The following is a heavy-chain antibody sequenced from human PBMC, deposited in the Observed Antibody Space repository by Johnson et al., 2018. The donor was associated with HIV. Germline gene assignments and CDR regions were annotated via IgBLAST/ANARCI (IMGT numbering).Heavy chain of an antibody. Sequence: VQLVESGGGLVQPGGSLRLSCAASGFTVSSNYMSWVRQAPGKGLEWVASISGSDGATYYEVSVKGRFTIDNSNNTLYLQMNSLRGDDTAVYYCAKDPTDFGADWAFDIWGQGTMVTVSS. D-gene: IGHD3-10*01. CDR2: SGSDGAT. J-gene: IGHJ3*02. V-gene: IGHV3-66*02. CDR3: AKDPTDFGADWAFDI. CDR1: GFTVSSNY.